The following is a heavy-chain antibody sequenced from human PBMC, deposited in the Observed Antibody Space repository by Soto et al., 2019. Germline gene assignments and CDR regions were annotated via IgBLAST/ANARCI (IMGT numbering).Heavy chain of an antibody. CDR3: AIGGGPTHAFDI. CDR1: GGSFSGYY. Sequence: QVQLQQWGAGLLKPSETLSLTCAVYGGSFSGYYWSWIRQPPGKGLEWIGEINHSGSTNYNPSLKSRVTISVDTYKNQFSLELSSVTAADTAVYDGAIGGGPTHAFDIWGQGTMVTVSS. D-gene: IGHD3-10*01. CDR2: INHSGST. V-gene: IGHV4-34*01. J-gene: IGHJ3*02.